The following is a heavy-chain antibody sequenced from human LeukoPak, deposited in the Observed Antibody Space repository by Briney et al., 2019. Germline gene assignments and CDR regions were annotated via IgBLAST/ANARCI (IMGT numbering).Heavy chain of an antibody. D-gene: IGHD3-16*01. CDR3: ARQRRLELPDY. J-gene: IGHJ4*02. CDR1: GGSISSSTYY. V-gene: IGHV4-39*01. Sequence: PSETLSLTCTVSGGSISSSTYYWGWIRQPPGKGPEWIGSISYSGNIYYNPSLKSRVTISVDTSKNQFSLKLSSVTAADTAVYYCARQRRLELPDYWGQGTLVTVSS. CDR2: ISYSGNI.